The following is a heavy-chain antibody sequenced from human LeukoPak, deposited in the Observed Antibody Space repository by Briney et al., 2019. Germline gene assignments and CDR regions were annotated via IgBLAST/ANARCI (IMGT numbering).Heavy chain of an antibody. CDR3: ARGSGTFYYDSSGYLNWFDP. V-gene: IGHV4-39*01. Sequence: WVRQAPGKGLEWIGSIYYSGSTYQHPSLRSRVAISIDTSKNQFSLRLSSVTAADTAVYYCARGSGTFYYDSSGYLNWFDPWGQGTLVTASS. CDR2: IYYSGST. J-gene: IGHJ5*02. D-gene: IGHD3-22*01.